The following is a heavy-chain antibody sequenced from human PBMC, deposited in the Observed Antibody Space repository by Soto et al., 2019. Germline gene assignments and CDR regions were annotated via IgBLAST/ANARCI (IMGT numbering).Heavy chain of an antibody. Sequence: QLQLQESGPGLVKPSETLSLTCKVSGDSISSSRYYWGWVRQPPGKGLEWIGTIYSGGSTSYNPSLSSRVTLSVDTSNNQFSLRLSSVTPADTAVYYCAGAIGYFDYWGQGSLVTVSS. D-gene: IGHD2-21*01. CDR1: GDSISSSRYY. CDR3: AGAIGYFDY. CDR2: IYSGGST. V-gene: IGHV4-39*01. J-gene: IGHJ4*02.